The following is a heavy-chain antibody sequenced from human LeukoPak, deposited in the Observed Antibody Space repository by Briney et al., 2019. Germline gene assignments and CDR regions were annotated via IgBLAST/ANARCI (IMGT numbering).Heavy chain of an antibody. CDR1: GFTFSSYW. V-gene: IGHV3-74*01. D-gene: IGHD3-16*02. J-gene: IGHJ4*02. CDR2: INSDGSST. CDR3: ARDYVWGSYRPPGY. Sequence: GGSLRLSCAASGFTFSSYWMHWVRQAPGKGLVRVSHINSDGSSTSYADSVKGRFTISRDNAKNTLYLQMNSLRAEDTAVYYCARDYVWGSYRPPGYWGQGTLVTVSS.